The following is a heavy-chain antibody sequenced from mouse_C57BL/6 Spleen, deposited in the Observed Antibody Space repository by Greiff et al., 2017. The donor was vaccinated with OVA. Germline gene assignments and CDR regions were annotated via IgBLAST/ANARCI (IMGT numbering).Heavy chain of an antibody. J-gene: IGHJ3*01. V-gene: IGHV1-64*01. CDR3: SREDGGYYRGFAY. CDR1: GYTFTSYW. D-gene: IGHD2-3*01. CDR2: IHPNSGST. Sequence: VQLQQSGAELVKPGASVKLSCKASGYTFTSYWMTWVKQRPGQGLEWIGMIHPNSGSTNYNEKFKSKATLTVDKSSNTAYMQLSSLTSEDSAVYCGSREDGGYYRGFAYWGKGTLVTVSA.